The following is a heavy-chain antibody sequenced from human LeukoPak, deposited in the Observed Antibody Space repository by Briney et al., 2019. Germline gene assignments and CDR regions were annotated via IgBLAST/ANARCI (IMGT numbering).Heavy chain of an antibody. D-gene: IGHD3-3*02. J-gene: IGHJ4*02. CDR2: INSDGSEG. V-gene: IGHV3-7*01. CDR1: GFTFSGFW. CDR3: ASGFSDFDY. Sequence: PGGSLRLSCAVSGFTFSGFWMSWSRQAPGKGLEWVASINSDGSEGYYADVVKGRFTISRDNAKNSLYLQINSLRAEDTAVYYCASGFSDFDYWGQGTLVTVSS.